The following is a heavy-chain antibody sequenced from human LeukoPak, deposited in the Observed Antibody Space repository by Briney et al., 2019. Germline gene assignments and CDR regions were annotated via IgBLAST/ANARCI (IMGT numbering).Heavy chain of an antibody. CDR3: KSGGAAPGSFDN. CDR2: IKYDGDEE. D-gene: IGHD6-13*01. CDR1: GFTFSDYW. J-gene: IGHJ4*02. V-gene: IGHV3-7*01. Sequence: GGSLRLSCAASGFTFSDYWMSWTRQAPGKGLEWVANIKYDGDEEYYVDSVKGRFTISRDNAKNSLYLQLNSLRVEDTAVYYCKSGGAAPGSFDNWGQGTLVTVSP.